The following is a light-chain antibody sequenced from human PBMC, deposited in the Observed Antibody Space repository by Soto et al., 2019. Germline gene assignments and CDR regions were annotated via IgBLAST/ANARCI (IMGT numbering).Light chain of an antibody. CDR3: AAWDDSLNGVV. Sequence: QSVLTQPPSASGTPGQRVTISCSGSSSNIGSNTVNWYQQLPGTAPKLLIYRNNQRPSGVPDRFSGSKSGSSASLAISGLLSEYEADYSCAAWDDSLNGVVFGGGTKLTVL. J-gene: IGLJ2*01. V-gene: IGLV1-44*01. CDR1: SSNIGSNT. CDR2: RNN.